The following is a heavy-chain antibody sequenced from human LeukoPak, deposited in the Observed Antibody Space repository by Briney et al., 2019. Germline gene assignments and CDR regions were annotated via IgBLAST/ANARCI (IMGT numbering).Heavy chain of an antibody. D-gene: IGHD3-3*01. J-gene: IGHJ4*02. V-gene: IGHV4-38-2*01. CDR1: GYSISGGYY. Sequence: SETLSLTCAVSGYSISGGYYWGWIRQPPGKGLEWIGSLYQTDSTYYSPSLKSRVTISIDTSKNQFSLKLGSVTAADTAVYYCAGSGYSTFDYWGQGTLVTVSS. CDR2: LYQTDST. CDR3: AGSGYSTFDY.